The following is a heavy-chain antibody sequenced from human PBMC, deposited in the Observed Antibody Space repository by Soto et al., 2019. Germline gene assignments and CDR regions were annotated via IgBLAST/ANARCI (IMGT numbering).Heavy chain of an antibody. CDR3: VKDWTGDTCPCMDV. V-gene: IGHV3-23*01. CDR1: GFTFNNYA. Sequence: EVQLLESGGGLVQPGGSLRLSCAASGFTFNNYAMTWVRQAPGKGLEWVSTISGSDDSTHYADSVKGRLTISRDNSKNALYLQMSSLRAEDTALYYCVKDWTGDTCPCMDVWGQGTTVTVSS. D-gene: IGHD2-8*02. J-gene: IGHJ6*01. CDR2: ISGSDDST.